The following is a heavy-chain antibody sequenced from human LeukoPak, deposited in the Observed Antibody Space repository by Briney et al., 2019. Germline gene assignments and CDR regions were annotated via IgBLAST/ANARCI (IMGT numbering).Heavy chain of an antibody. D-gene: IGHD3-10*01. CDR1: GGSFSGYY. Sequence: SETLSLTCAVYGGSFSGYYWSWIRQPPGKGLEWIGEINHSGSTYYNPSLKSRVTISVDTSKNQFSLKLSSVTAADTAVYYCARLTYYYGSGSIGWFDPWGQGTLVTVSS. CDR2: INHSGST. CDR3: ARLTYYYGSGSIGWFDP. J-gene: IGHJ5*02. V-gene: IGHV4-34*01.